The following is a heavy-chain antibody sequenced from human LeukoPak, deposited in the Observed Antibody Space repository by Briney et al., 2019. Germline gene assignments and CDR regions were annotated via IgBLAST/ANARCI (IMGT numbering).Heavy chain of an antibody. Sequence: GGSLRLSCAASGFTFSSYSMNWVRQAPGKGLEWASSISSSSSYIYYADSVKGRFTISRDNAKNSLYLQMNSLRAEDTAVYYCASDHLSIAATGTRYWGQGTLVTVSS. D-gene: IGHD6-13*01. CDR2: ISSSSSYI. CDR1: GFTFSSYS. J-gene: IGHJ4*02. V-gene: IGHV3-21*04. CDR3: ASDHLSIAATGTRY.